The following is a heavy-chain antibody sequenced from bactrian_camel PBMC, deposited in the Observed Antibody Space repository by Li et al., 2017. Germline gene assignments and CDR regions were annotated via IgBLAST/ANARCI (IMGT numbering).Heavy chain of an antibody. D-gene: IGHD3*01. CDR3: VADPRAVGDCYTGASN. CDR2: ISSKGSIT. J-gene: IGHJ4*01. V-gene: IGHV3S53*01. Sequence: HVQLVESGGGSVQPGQSLNLSCTFSGNIFRDNCLGWFRQAPGKAREGVARISSKGSITRYADFVKGRFTISQDNAKNTLYLQMNSLKPEDTAMYYCVADPRAVGDCYTGASNWGQGTQVTVS. CDR1: GNIFRDNC.